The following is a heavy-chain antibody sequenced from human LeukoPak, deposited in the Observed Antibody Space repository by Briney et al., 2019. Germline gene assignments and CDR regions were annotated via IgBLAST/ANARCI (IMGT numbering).Heavy chain of an antibody. CDR1: GDSLRGLPYS. D-gene: IGHD6-19*01. CDR3: VRYRSTSYRFDN. Sequence: SETLSLTRTLSGDSLRGLPYSCGWIRQPPGKGLEWIAYMYYDEHTYYNPSLKSRVTISVDTSKMQFSLNLNSVTAADTAVYYCVRYRSTSYRFDNWGQGTLVTVSS. V-gene: IGHV4-39*01. CDR2: MYYDEHT. J-gene: IGHJ4*02.